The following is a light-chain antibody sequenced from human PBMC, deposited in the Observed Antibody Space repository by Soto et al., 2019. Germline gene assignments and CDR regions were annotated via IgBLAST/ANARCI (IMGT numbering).Light chain of an antibody. CDR1: SSDVGGYNY. CDR3: SSYTSSSTPYV. J-gene: IGLJ1*01. V-gene: IGLV2-14*01. CDR2: EVS. Sequence: QSVLTQPASVSGSPGQSITISCTGTSSDVGGYNYVSWYQQHPGKAPKLMIYEVSNRPSGVSNRFSGSKSGNTASLTISGLHAEDEAYYYCSSYTSSSTPYVFGTGTKVTVL.